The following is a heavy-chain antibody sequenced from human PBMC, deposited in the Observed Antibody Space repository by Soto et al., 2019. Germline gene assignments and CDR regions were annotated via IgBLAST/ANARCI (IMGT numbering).Heavy chain of an antibody. D-gene: IGHD2-2*01. CDR3: ARLLGEYQLLWGLHWFDP. J-gene: IGHJ5*02. V-gene: IGHV4-34*01. CDR1: GGSFSGYY. CDR2: INHSGST. Sequence: SETLSLTCAVYGGSFSGYYWSWIRQPPGKGLEWIGEINHSGSTNYNPSLKSRVTISVDTSKNQFSLKLSSVTAADTAVYYCARLLGEYQLLWGLHWFDPWGQGTLVTVSS.